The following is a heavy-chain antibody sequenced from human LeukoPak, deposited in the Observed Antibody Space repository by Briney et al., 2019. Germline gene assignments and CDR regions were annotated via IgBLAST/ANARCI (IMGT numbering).Heavy chain of an antibody. J-gene: IGHJ5*02. Sequence: SQTLSLTCAISGDSVSTNSAAWNWIRQSPSRGLEWLGRTYYRSKWYNDYAVSVKGRISINPDTSKNQFSLQLNSVTPEDTAVYYCARVGGSAEWFDPWGQGALVTVSS. CDR3: ARVGGSAEWFDP. D-gene: IGHD1-26*01. CDR1: GDSVSTNSAA. V-gene: IGHV6-1*01. CDR2: TYYRSKWYN.